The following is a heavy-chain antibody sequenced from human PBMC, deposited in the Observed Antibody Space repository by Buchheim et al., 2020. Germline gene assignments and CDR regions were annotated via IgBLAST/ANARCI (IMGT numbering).Heavy chain of an antibody. CDR1: GFTFSSYG. D-gene: IGHD3-3*01. CDR2: IWYDGSNK. CDR3: ARAYYDFWSGYENWFDP. Sequence: QVQLVESGGGVVQPGRSLRLSCAASGFTFSSYGMHWVRQAPGKGLEWVAVIWYDGSNKYYADSVKGRFTISRDNSKNTLYLKMNSLRAEDTAVYYCARAYYDFWSGYENWFDPWGQGTL. V-gene: IGHV3-33*01. J-gene: IGHJ5*02.